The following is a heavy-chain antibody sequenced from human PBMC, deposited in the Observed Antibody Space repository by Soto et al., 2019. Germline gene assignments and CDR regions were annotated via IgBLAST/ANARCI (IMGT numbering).Heavy chain of an antibody. CDR2: IYYSGST. J-gene: IGHJ5*02. CDR3: ASSQVWGLSLPTYWFDP. CDR1: GGSISSGDYY. V-gene: IGHV4-30-4*01. Sequence: QVQLQESGPGLVKPSQTLSLTCTVSGGSISSGDYYWSWIRQPPGKGLEWIGYIYYSGSTYYNPSLKSRVTISVDTSKNQFSLKLSSVTAADTAVYYCASSQVWGLSLPTYWFDPWGQGTLVTVSS. D-gene: IGHD3-16*01.